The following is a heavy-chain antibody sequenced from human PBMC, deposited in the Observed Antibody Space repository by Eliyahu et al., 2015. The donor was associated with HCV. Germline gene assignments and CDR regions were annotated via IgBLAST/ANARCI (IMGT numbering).Heavy chain of an antibody. D-gene: IGHD5-24*01. J-gene: IGHJ4*02. CDR2: INSDGSSA. Sequence: EVQVVESGGGLVQPGGSLRLSCAASGFTFSSYWMHWVRQAPGKGLVWVSRINSDGSSASYADSVKGRFTISRDNAKNTLYLQMNSLRAEDTAVYYCASGWLQNEMDYWGQGTLVTVSS. CDR3: ASGWLQNEMDY. V-gene: IGHV3-74*01. CDR1: GFTFSSYW.